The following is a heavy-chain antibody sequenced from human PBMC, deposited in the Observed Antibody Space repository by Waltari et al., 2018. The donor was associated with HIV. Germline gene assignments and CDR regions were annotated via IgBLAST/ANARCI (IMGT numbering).Heavy chain of an antibody. Sequence: QLQLQESGPGLVKPSETLSLTCTVSGGSISSSSYYWGWIRQPPGKGLEWIGSIYYSGSTYYNPSLKSRVTISVDTSKNQFSLKLSSVTAADTAVYYCARHSLTYYYDSSGYSVAFDYWGQGILVTVSS. J-gene: IGHJ4*02. CDR2: IYYSGST. CDR3: ARHSLTYYYDSSGYSVAFDY. CDR1: GGSISSSSYY. D-gene: IGHD3-22*01. V-gene: IGHV4-39*01.